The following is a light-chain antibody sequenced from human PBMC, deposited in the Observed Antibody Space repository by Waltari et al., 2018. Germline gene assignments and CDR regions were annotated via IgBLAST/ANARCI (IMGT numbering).Light chain of an antibody. Sequence: QSVLTQPPSASATPGQGVTISCSGSNSNIGSNTLSWYQQYPGTAPRLLMHTDNQRPSGVPDRFSGSKSGTSASLAISGLQSEDEAHYFCATWDDSLNGRVFGGGTKVTVL. V-gene: IGLV1-44*01. J-gene: IGLJ3*02. CDR3: ATWDDSLNGRV. CDR2: TDN. CDR1: NSNIGSNT.